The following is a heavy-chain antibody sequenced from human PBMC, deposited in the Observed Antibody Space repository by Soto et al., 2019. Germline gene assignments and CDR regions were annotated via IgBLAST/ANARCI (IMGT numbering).Heavy chain of an antibody. Sequence: QVRLQESGPGLVKPSETLSLTCSVSGDSVTRANAYWIWLRQAPGKGLEWIGYLYNSGSTNYKPSLSRRASLSLATSKNQFSVNLTSVTPADSAIYYCAKLPPPGRIDAWGHGTLVAVS. CDR2: LYNSGST. CDR1: GDSVTRANAY. CDR3: AKLPPPGRIDA. J-gene: IGHJ5*01. V-gene: IGHV4-61*01. D-gene: IGHD1-7*01.